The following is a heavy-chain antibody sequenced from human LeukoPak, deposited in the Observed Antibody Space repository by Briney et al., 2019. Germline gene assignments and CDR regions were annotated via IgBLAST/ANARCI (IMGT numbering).Heavy chain of an antibody. J-gene: IGHJ6*03. V-gene: IGHV4-39*07. D-gene: IGHD2-2*01. Sequence: PSDTLSLTCTVSGGSFSSSRYYWAWSRQPPGEGLHRFESIYCSGSTYYNPSLKSRVTISVDTSKNQFSLKLSSVTAADTAVYYCARDSHYYCSSTSCYRTVYYYMDVWGKGTTVTVSS. CDR2: IYCSGST. CDR1: GGSFSSSRYY. CDR3: ARDSHYYCSSTSCYRTVYYYMDV.